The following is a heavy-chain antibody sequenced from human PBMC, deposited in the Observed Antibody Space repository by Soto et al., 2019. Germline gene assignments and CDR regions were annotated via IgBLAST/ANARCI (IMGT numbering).Heavy chain of an antibody. CDR3: ATSVGIAQTGEEGMDV. D-gene: IGHD2-8*02. Sequence: RASVKVSCKASGGTFSIYGFSWVRQAPGQGPEWIGGIIPILTTPNYAQKFQGRVTIVADESTTTVYMELSSLKFEDTAVYYCATSVGIAQTGEEGMDVWGQGTSVTVSS. CDR2: IIPILTTP. J-gene: IGHJ6*02. V-gene: IGHV1-69*13. CDR1: GGTFSIYG.